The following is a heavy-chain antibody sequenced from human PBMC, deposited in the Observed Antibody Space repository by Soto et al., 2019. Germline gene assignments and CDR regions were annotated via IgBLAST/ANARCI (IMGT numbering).Heavy chain of an antibody. CDR1: GLSLSTSGVG. CDR2: IYWDDDK. CDR3: ARVVTATWNYFDY. Sequence: QITLKESGPPLVKPTQTLTLTCTFSGLSLSTSGVGVGWIRQPPGKALEWLALIYWDDDKRYSPSLKSRLTINKATSKSQVLLTMTTMDPVDTATYYCARVVTATWNYFDYWGQGTLVTVSS. D-gene: IGHD2-21*02. J-gene: IGHJ4*02. V-gene: IGHV2-5*02.